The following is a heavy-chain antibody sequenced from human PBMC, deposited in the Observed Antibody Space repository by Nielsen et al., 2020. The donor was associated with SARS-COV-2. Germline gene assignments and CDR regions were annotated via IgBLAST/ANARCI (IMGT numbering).Heavy chain of an antibody. CDR1: GFSVSRYF. J-gene: IGHJ3*02. Sequence: GESLKISCAASGFSVSRYFMSWVRQAPGKGLEWLSIIYRSDNSYYADSVRGRFTVSRDNSNSTLFLQMNSLEADDTALYYCARKTYKGFDIWGQGTMVTVSS. D-gene: IGHD5-24*01. CDR3: ARKTYKGFDI. CDR2: IYRSDNS. V-gene: IGHV3-53*01.